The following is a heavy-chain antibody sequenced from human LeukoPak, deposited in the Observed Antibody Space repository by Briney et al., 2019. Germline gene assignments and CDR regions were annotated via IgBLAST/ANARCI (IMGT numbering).Heavy chain of an antibody. Sequence: SETLSLTCTVSGGSISSYYWSWIRQPPGKGLEWIGYIYYSGTTNYNPSLKSRVTISVDTSKNQFSLKLSSVTAADTAVDYCAREGVTGPPYYYCYGMDVWGQGTTVTVSS. CDR2: IYYSGTT. D-gene: IGHD2-21*02. J-gene: IGHJ6*02. CDR3: AREGVTGPPYYYCYGMDV. CDR1: GGSISSYY. V-gene: IGHV4-59*01.